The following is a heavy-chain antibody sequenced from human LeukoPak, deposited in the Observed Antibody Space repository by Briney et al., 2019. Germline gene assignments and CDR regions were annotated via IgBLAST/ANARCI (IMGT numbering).Heavy chain of an antibody. CDR3: ARRELGNREFDY. CDR1: GFSLRPSGMC. J-gene: IGHJ4*02. CDR2: IDWDDDK. V-gene: IGHV2-70*11. D-gene: IGHD1-26*01. Sequence: SGPALVKPTHTLTLTCTFSGFSLRPSGMCVGWIRQPQAKAMQWLARIDWDDDKYCRPSLETRLTLSKDTSKNHVVLTMTNMDPVDTATYYCARRELGNREFDYWGQGTMVTVSS.